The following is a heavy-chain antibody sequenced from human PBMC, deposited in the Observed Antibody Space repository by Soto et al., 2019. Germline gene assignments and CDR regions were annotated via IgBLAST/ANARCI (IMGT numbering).Heavy chain of an antibody. CDR3: ARRQSSSWYGL. CDR2: IYYSGST. J-gene: IGHJ4*02. V-gene: IGHV4-39*01. Sequence: PSETLSLTCTVSGGSISSSSYYWGWIRQPPGKGLEWIGSIYYSGSTYYNPSLKSRVTISVDTSKNQFSLKLSSVTAADTAVYYCARRQSSSWYGLWGQGTLVTVSP. CDR1: GGSISSSSYY. D-gene: IGHD6-13*01.